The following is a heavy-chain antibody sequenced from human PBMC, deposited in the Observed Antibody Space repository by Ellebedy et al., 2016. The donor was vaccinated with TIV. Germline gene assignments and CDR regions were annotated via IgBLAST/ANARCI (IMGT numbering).Heavy chain of an antibody. CDR2: ISYDGSNK. J-gene: IGHJ6*02. D-gene: IGHD3-10*01. CDR3: ARDALWFGELLFDRYYYYYGMDV. V-gene: IGHV3-30*03. Sequence: GESLKISCAASGFTFSSYGMHWVRQAPGKGLEWVAVISYDGSNKYYADSVKGRFTISRDNSKNTLYLQMNSLRAEDTAVYYCARDALWFGELLFDRYYYYYGMDVWGQGTTVTVSS. CDR1: GFTFSSYG.